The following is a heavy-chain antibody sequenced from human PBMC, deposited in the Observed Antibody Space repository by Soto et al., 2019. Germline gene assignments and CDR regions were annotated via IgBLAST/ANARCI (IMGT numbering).Heavy chain of an antibody. J-gene: IGHJ6*02. CDR3: ARQIYSYPWGDYYHGMDV. Sequence: QLQLQESGPGLVKPSETLSLTCTVSGGSISSSSYYWGWIRQPPGKGLEWIGSIYYSGSTYYNPSLKSRVTIAVDTAKNQSSLKLSPVTAADTAVYYCARQIYSYPWGDYYHGMDVWGQGTTVTVSS. V-gene: IGHV4-39*01. D-gene: IGHD5-18*01. CDR1: GGSISSSSYY. CDR2: IYYSGST.